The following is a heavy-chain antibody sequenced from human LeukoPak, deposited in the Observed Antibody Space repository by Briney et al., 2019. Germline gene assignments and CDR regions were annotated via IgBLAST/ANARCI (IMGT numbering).Heavy chain of an antibody. CDR2: INHSGST. CDR1: GGSFSGYY. D-gene: IGHD2-15*01. V-gene: IGHV4-34*01. Sequence: PSETLSLTCAVYGGSFSGYYWSWIRQPPGKGLEWIGEINHSGSTNYNPSLKSRVTISADTSKNQFSLKLSSVTATDTAVYYCARVGYCSGGSCPPARDYYYYGMDVWGQGTTVTVSS. J-gene: IGHJ6*02. CDR3: ARVGYCSGGSCPPARDYYYYGMDV.